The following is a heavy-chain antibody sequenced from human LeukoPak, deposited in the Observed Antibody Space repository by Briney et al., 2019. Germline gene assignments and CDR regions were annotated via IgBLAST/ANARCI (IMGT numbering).Heavy chain of an antibody. V-gene: IGHV1-69*13. J-gene: IGHJ4*02. CDR3: ARGWLAETTVVTPYNY. D-gene: IGHD4-23*01. Sequence: SVKVSCTASGGSFSSYAINWVRQAPGQGLEWMGGIIPIFGTANYAQKFQDRVTITAVESMSTVYMELSSLRSEDTAVFYCARGWLAETTVVTPYNYWGQGTLVTVSS. CDR1: GGSFSSYA. CDR2: IIPIFGTA.